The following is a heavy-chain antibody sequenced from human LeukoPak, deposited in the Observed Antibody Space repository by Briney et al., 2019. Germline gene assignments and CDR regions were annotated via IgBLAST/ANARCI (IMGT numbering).Heavy chain of an antibody. Sequence: ASVKVSCKASGYTFTGYYMHWVRQAPGQGPEWMGWINPNSGGTNYAQKFQGRVTMTRDTSISTAYMELSRLRSDDTAVYYCARDDYDFWSGYYNYWFDPWGQGTLVTVSS. CDR2: INPNSGGT. V-gene: IGHV1-2*02. J-gene: IGHJ5*02. D-gene: IGHD3-3*01. CDR1: GYTFTGYY. CDR3: ARDDYDFWSGYYNYWFDP.